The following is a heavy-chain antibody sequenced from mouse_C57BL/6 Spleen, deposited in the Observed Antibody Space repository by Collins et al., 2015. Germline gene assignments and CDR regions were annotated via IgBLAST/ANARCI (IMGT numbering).Heavy chain of an antibody. CDR3: TRDQLGQRYYFDY. Sequence: DVKLVESGGGLVKPGGSLKLSCAASGFTFSSYTMSWVRQTPEKRLEWVATISSGGSYTYYPDSVKGRFTISRDNAKNTLYLQMSSLKSEDTAMYYCTRDQLGQRYYFDYWGQGTTLTVSS. V-gene: IGHV5-6-4*01. J-gene: IGHJ2*01. D-gene: IGHD3-3*01. CDR1: GFTFSSYT. CDR2: ISSGGSYT.